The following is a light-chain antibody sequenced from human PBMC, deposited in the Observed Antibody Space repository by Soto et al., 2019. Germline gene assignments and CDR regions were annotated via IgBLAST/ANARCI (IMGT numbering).Light chain of an antibody. CDR3: SSYSSSSTV. CDR1: STDFVSYNR. Sequence: QSVLTQPPSVSGSPGQSVTISCTGTSTDFVSYNRVSWYQQPPGTAPKLIIYEASNRPSGVSSRFSGSKSGNTASLTISGLQAEDEADYYCSSYSSSSTVFGTGTKLTVL. J-gene: IGLJ1*01. V-gene: IGLV2-18*02. CDR2: EAS.